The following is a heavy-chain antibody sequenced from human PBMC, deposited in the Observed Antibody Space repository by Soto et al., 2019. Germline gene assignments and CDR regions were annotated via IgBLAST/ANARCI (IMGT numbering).Heavy chain of an antibody. CDR1: GFTFSSYE. Sequence: PGGSLRLSCTASGFTFSSYEMNWVRQAPGKGLEWVSYISSSGSPIYYEDSVKGRFTISRDNAKNSLYLQMNNLRADDTAVYYCARDWLVDYYYYGMDVWGQGTTVTVSS. V-gene: IGHV3-48*03. D-gene: IGHD6-19*01. J-gene: IGHJ6*02. CDR3: ARDWLVDYYYYGMDV. CDR2: ISSSGSPI.